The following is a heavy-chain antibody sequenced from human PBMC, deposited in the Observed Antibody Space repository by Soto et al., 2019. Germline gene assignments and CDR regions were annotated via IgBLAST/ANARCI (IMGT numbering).Heavy chain of an antibody. J-gene: IGHJ4*02. CDR3: EKAIAAAGKVLPPCDY. Sequence: QVQLVESGGGVVQPGRSLRLSCAVSGFSFSRFGMHWVRQAPGKGLEWVAVISYDGSNEYYGDSVKGRFTISRDNSKNTLNLQMASLRVDDTAVYYCEKAIAAAGKVLPPCDYWGQGIQVTVSS. CDR2: ISYDGSNE. V-gene: IGHV3-30*18. D-gene: IGHD6-13*01. CDR1: GFSFSRFG.